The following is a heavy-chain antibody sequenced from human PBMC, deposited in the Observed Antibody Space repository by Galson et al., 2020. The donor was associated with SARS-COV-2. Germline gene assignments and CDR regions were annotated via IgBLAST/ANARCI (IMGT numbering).Heavy chain of an antibody. CDR2: IYYSGST. V-gene: IGHV4-31*03. CDR3: ARVCGPRITIFGVVDYYYYMDV. Sequence: SETLSLTCTVSGGSISSGGYYWSWIRQPPGKGLEWIGSIYYSGSTYYNPSLKSRVTISVDTSKNQFSLKLSSVTAADTAVYYCARVCGPRITIFGVVDYYYYMDVWGKGTTVTVSS. D-gene: IGHD3-3*01. CDR1: GGSISSGGYY. J-gene: IGHJ6*03.